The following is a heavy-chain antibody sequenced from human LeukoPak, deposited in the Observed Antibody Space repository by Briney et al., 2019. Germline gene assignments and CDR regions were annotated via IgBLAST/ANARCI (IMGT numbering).Heavy chain of an antibody. V-gene: IGHV4-59*01. D-gene: IGHD1-26*01. CDR3: ARYSGGYSIDY. CDR1: GDSIGSYC. J-gene: IGHJ4*02. CDR2: FSYSGST. Sequence: SETLSLTCSVSGDSIGSYCWTWIRQPPGKGLEWIGYFSYSGSTNYNPSLKSRVTMSVDTSKNQFSLNLRSVTAADTAVYYCARYSGGYSIDYWGQGTLVTVSS.